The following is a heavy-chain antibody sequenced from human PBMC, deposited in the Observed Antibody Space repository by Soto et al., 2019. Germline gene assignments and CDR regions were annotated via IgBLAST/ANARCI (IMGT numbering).Heavy chain of an antibody. V-gene: IGHV1-8*01. CDR2: INPKSGHT. J-gene: IGHJ4*02. CDR3: ARRIADGKFDS. CDR1: GYNFIDYS. D-gene: IGHD1-1*01. Sequence: ASVKVSCKASGYNFIDYSINWVRQAPGQGLEWMGWINPKSGHTAHAQKIQGRVILTRDTSINTVYMELSSLTSGETAVYFCARRIADGKFDSWGRGTKVTVSS.